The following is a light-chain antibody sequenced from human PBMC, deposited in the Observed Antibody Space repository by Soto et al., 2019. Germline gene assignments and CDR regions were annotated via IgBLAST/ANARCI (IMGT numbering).Light chain of an antibody. V-gene: IGLV2-8*01. Sequence: LTQPPSASGSPGQSVTISCTGTSSDVGAYIFVSWYQQHPGKAPKLMVYDVNRRPPGVPDRFFGSKSGNTASLTVSGLQAEDEADYYCVSFSAGTYVFGNGPKVTV. J-gene: IGLJ1*01. CDR2: DVN. CDR1: SSDVGAYIF. CDR3: VSFSAGTYV.